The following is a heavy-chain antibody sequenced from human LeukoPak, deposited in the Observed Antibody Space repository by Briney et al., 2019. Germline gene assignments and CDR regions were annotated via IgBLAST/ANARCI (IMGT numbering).Heavy chain of an antibody. CDR3: ATVIGPNWFDP. Sequence: GASVKVSCKASGYTFTSYAMHWVRQAPGQRLEWMGWINAGNGNTKYSQKLQGRVTMTTDTSTSTAYMELRSLRSDDTAVYYCATVIGPNWFDPWAREPWSPSPQ. CDR2: INAGNGNT. CDR1: GYTFTSYA. V-gene: IGHV1-3*01. D-gene: IGHD1-26*01. J-gene: IGHJ5*02.